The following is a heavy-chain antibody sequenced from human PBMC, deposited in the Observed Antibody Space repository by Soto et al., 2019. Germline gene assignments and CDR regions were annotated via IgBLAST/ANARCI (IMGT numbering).Heavy chain of an antibody. CDR2: INHSGST. CDR3: ARDSRNLNYYYYMDV. V-gene: IGHV4-34*01. Sequence: SETLSLTCAVYGGSFSGDYWSWIRQPPGKGLEWIGEINHSGSTNYNPSLKSRVTISVDTSKNQFSLKLSSVTAADTAVYYCARDSRNLNYYYYMDVWGKGTTVTVSS. J-gene: IGHJ6*03. D-gene: IGHD1-7*01. CDR1: GGSFSGDY.